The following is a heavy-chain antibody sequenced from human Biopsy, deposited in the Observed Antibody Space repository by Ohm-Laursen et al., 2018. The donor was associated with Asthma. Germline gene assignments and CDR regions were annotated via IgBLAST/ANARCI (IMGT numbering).Heavy chain of an antibody. CDR3: ARGYSGTDRIVYYYSGMEV. CDR2: LIPVLGTA. V-gene: IGHV1-69*01. CDR1: GDSMGSFINYA. D-gene: IGHD5-12*01. Sequence: SSVKVSCKASGDSMGSFINYAISWVRQAPRQGLEWMGGLIPVLGTADYAPMFEGRVTITADESTSTAYLELTSLRFEDTAVYYCARGYSGTDRIVYYYSGMEVWGQGTTVTVSS. J-gene: IGHJ6*02.